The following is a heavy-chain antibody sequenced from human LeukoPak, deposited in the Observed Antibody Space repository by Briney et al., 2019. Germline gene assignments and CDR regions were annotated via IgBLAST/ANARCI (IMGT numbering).Heavy chain of an antibody. CDR1: GFTFSSYA. D-gene: IGHD3-3*01. CDR2: ISGSGGST. CDR3: AKDALYDFWSGYPVDY. V-gene: IGHV3-23*01. J-gene: IGHJ4*02. Sequence: GGSLRLSCAASGFTFSSYAMSWVRQAPGKGLEWVSAISGSGGSTYYADSVKGRFTIPRDNSKNTLYLQMNSLRAEDTAVYYCAKDALYDFWSGYPVDYWGQGTLVTVSS.